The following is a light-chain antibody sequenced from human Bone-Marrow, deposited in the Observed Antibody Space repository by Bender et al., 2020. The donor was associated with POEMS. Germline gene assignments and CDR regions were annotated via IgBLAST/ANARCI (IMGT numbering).Light chain of an antibody. Sequence: QSALTQPASVSGSPGQSITISCTGTSSDIGSYDLVSWYQQHPGKAPKLMIYEDNNRPSGVSNRFSGSKSGNTASLTISWLQAEDEADYYYSSSTRSSTVLFGGGTKLTVL. CDR1: SSDIGSYDL. V-gene: IGLV2-14*02. CDR2: EDN. J-gene: IGLJ2*01. CDR3: SSSTRSSTVL.